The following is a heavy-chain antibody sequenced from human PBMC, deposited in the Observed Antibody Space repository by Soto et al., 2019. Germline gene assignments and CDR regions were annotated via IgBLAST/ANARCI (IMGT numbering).Heavy chain of an antibody. CDR2: ISGYNGDT. V-gene: IGHV1-18*04. CDR1: GDTFTSYG. J-gene: IGHJ4*02. Sequence: ASVKVSCKAPGDTFTSYGISWVRQAPGQGLEWMGWISGYNGDTNYAQKLQGRVTMTTDTSTSTAYVELRSLRSDDTAVYYCARGITEVTQLIDYWGQGTLVTVSS. CDR3: ARGITEVTQLIDY. D-gene: IGHD1-20*01.